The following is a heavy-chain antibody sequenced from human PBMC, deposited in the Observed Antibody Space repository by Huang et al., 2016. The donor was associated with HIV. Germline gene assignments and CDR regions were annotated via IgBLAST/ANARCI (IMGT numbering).Heavy chain of an antibody. D-gene: IGHD2-8*02. J-gene: IGHJ5*01. V-gene: IGHV1-3*01. CDR1: GDVFSNYA. CDR3: ARGCHPLNRVVLVQTWFDS. CDR2: INVGKCNI. Sequence: QVYLAQSGIEVKKPGASVKTSPGVSLQVSCTTSGDVFSNYAIHWLRPSPGHRLGWMGWINVGKCNIKVSRKFQGRPNITRDTPASTLFMHLSALTTEDTAVYYCARGCHPLNRVVLVQTWFDSWGPGTAVSVSS.